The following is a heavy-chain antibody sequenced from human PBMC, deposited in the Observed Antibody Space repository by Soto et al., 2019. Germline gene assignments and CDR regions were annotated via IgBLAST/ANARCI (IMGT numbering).Heavy chain of an antibody. CDR1: GGSISSGGYY. CDR3: ASQATGWYPDY. J-gene: IGHJ4*02. Sequence: QVELQESGPGLVKPSQTLSLTCTVSGGSISSGGYYWSWIRQHPGKGLEWIGYIYDSGSTYYNPSLKSRVTLPVDTSKNQFSLKLSSVTAADTGVYYCASQATGWYPDYWGQGTLVTVSS. D-gene: IGHD6-19*01. V-gene: IGHV4-31*03. CDR2: IYDSGST.